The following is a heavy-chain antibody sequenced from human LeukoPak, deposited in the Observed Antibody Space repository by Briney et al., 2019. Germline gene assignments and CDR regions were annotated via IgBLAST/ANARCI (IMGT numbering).Heavy chain of an antibody. CDR1: GGSISSYY. D-gene: IGHD6-19*01. CDR2: IYYSGST. V-gene: IGHV4-59*08. J-gene: IGHJ5*02. Sequence: SETLSLTCTVSGGSISSYYWSWIRQPPGKGLEWIGYIYYSGSTNYNPSLKSRVTISVDTSKNQFSLKLSSVTAADTAVYYCARSGPQVAAARPNWFDPWGQGTLVTVSS. CDR3: ARSGPQVAAARPNWFDP.